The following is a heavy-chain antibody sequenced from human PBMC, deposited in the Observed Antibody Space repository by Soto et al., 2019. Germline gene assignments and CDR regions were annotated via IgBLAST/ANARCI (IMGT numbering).Heavy chain of an antibody. D-gene: IGHD2-15*01. CDR3: AKDCGDQLGECSGGSCYYYYYYYMDV. Sequence: GGSLRLSCAASGFTFSSYAMSWVRQAPGKGLEWVSAISGSGGSTYYADSVKGRFSISRDNTKNTLYLKMNSLRAEDTAVYYCAKDCGDQLGECSGGSCYYYYYYYMDVWGKGTTVTVSS. V-gene: IGHV3-23*01. CDR1: GFTFSSYA. CDR2: ISGSGGST. J-gene: IGHJ6*03.